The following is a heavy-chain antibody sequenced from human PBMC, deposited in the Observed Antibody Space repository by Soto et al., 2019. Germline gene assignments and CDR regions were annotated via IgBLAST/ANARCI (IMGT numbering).Heavy chain of an antibody. D-gene: IGHD3-16*02. CDR2: IIPIFGTA. V-gene: IGHV1-69*06. J-gene: IGHJ6*02. CDR1: GGTFSSYA. CDR3: THYDYVWGSYRHLPGGMDV. Sequence: QVQLVQSGAEVKKPGSSVKVSCKASGGTFSSYAISWVRQAPGQGLEWMGGIIPIFGTANYARKFQGRVTITADKSTSTAYMELSSLRSEDTAVYYCTHYDYVWGSYRHLPGGMDVWGQGTTVTVSS.